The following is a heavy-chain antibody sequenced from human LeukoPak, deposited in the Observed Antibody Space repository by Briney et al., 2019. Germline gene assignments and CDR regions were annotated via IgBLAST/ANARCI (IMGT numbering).Heavy chain of an antibody. J-gene: IGHJ6*03. CDR1: GGTFSSYA. Sequence: SVKVSCKASGGTFSSYAISWVRQAPGQGLEWMGGIIPIFGTANYAQKFQGRVTITADESTSTAYMELSSLRSEDTAVYYCARDRGPEQRPVAGSYYYYYYMDVWGKGTTVTVSS. D-gene: IGHD6-19*01. V-gene: IGHV1-69*01. CDR2: IIPIFGTA. CDR3: ARDRGPEQRPVAGSYYYYYYMDV.